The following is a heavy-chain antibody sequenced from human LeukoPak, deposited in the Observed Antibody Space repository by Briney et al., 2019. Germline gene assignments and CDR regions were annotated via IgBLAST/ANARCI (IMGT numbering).Heavy chain of an antibody. Sequence: GASVKVSCKVSGYTLTELSMHWVRQAPGKGLEWMGGFDPEDGETIYAQKFQGRVTMTEDTSTNTAYMELSSLRSEDTAVYYCATEGARGAVAGHFDDWGQGTLVTVSS. J-gene: IGHJ4*02. CDR3: ATEGARGAVAGHFDD. CDR2: FDPEDGET. CDR1: GYTLTELS. V-gene: IGHV1-24*01. D-gene: IGHD6-19*01.